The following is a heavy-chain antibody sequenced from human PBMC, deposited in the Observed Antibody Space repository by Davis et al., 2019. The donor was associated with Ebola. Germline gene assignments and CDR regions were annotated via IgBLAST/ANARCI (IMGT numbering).Heavy chain of an antibody. D-gene: IGHD6-19*01. CDR3: AGPVAGTAEYFQH. J-gene: IGHJ1*01. CDR1: GFTFSSYA. Sequence: GESLKISCAASGFTFSSYAMSWVRQAPGKGLEWVSAISGSGGSTYYADSVKGRFTISRDNSKNTLYLQMNSLRAEDTAVYYCAGPVAGTAEYFQHWGQGTLVTVSS. CDR2: ISGSGGST. V-gene: IGHV3-23*01.